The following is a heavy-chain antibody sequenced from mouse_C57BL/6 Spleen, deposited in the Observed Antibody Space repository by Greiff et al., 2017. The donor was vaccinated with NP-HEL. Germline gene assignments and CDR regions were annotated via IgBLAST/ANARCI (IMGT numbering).Heavy chain of an antibody. CDR1: GFTFSSYG. CDR3: ARHSDDVYYYAMDY. D-gene: IGHD2-12*01. V-gene: IGHV5-6*01. J-gene: IGHJ4*01. CDR2: ISSGGSST. Sequence: EVQGVESGGDLVKPGGSLKLSCAASGFTFSSYGMSWVRQTPDKRLEWVATISSGGSSTYYPDSVKGRFTISRDTAKNTLYLQMSSLKSEDTAMYYCARHSDDVYYYAMDYWGQGTSVTVSS.